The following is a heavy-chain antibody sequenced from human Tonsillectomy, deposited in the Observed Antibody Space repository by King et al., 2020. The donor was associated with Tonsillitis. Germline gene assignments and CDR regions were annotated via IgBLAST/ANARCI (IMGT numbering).Heavy chain of an antibody. D-gene: IGHD3-3*01. Sequence: VQLVESGGGVVQPGGSLRLSCAASGFTFTSHGMHWVRQAPGKGLEWVAFIHYDGANKYYADSVKGRFTISRDNPKNTLYLRVNSLRAEDTAVYYCAKGFRSRYYYFDYWGQGTLVTVSS. CDR3: AKGFRSRYYYFDY. CDR1: GFTFTSHG. J-gene: IGHJ4*02. CDR2: IHYDGANK. V-gene: IGHV3-30*02.